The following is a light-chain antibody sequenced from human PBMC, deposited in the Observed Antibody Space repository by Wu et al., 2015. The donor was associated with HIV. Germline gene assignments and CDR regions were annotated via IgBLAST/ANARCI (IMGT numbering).Light chain of an antibody. CDR2: DAS. CDR3: QQSYSTPRT. J-gene: IGKJ1*01. V-gene: IGKV1-9*01. CDR1: QGISSS. Sequence: DIQLTQSPSFLSASVGDRVTITCRASQGISSSLVWYQQKPGKAPKLLIYDASTLHSGVPSRFSGSRSGTEFTLTISSLQPEDFATYYCQQSYSTPRTFGQGTKVEIK.